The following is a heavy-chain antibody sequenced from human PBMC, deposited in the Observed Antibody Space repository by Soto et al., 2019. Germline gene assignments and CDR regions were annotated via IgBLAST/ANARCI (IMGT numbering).Heavy chain of an antibody. CDR3: ARVVAPPRRYYFDSSGYYNDY. CDR2: VYFSGST. D-gene: IGHD3-22*01. Sequence: SETLSLTCTVSAGSITSYYWSWIRQPPGKGLEWIGYVYFSGSTNYNPSLKSRVTISVDTSKNQFSLKLNSVTAADTALYYCARVVAPPRRYYFDSSGYYNDYWGQGTLVTVSS. J-gene: IGHJ4*02. V-gene: IGHV4-59*12. CDR1: AGSITSYY.